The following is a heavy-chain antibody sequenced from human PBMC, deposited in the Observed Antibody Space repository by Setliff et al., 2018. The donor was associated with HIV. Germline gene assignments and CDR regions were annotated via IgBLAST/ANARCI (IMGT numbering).Heavy chain of an antibody. CDR3: ARVAYDFSTIYYYENWFDP. Sequence: PSETLSLTCAVSGGSISGSNWWSWVRQPPGKGLEWIGEIYHSGSANYNPSLKSRVIISIDKSKNKFSLKVSSVTAADTAVYFCARVAYDFSTIYYYENWFDPWGQGILVTVSS. V-gene: IGHV4-4*02. CDR2: IYHSGSA. D-gene: IGHD3-22*01. J-gene: IGHJ5*02. CDR1: GGSISGSNW.